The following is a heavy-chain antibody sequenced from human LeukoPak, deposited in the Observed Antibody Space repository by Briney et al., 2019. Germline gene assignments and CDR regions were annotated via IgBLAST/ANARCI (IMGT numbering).Heavy chain of an antibody. Sequence: SETLSLTCTVSGGSISSGSYYWSWIRQPAGKGLEWIGRIYTSGSTNYNPSLKSRVTISVDTSKNQFSLKLSSVTAADTAVYYCAREGSIAARLMAFDIWGQGTMVTVSS. CDR1: GGSISSGSYY. CDR3: AREGSIAARLMAFDI. CDR2: IYTSGST. J-gene: IGHJ3*02. D-gene: IGHD6-6*01. V-gene: IGHV4-61*02.